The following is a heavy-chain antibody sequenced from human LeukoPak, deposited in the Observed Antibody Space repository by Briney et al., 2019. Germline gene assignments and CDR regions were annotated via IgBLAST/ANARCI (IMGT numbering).Heavy chain of an antibody. CDR3: ARGGYSYGYVYYYYYMDV. Sequence: SETLSLTCTVSNYSISTDYYWGWIRQPPGKGLEWIGTMYHSGSTYYNPSLKSRVTISVDTSKNQFSLKLSSVTAADTAVYYCARGGYSYGYVYYYYYMDVWGKGTTVTISS. D-gene: IGHD5-18*01. V-gene: IGHV4-38-2*02. CDR2: MYHSGST. CDR1: NYSISTDYY. J-gene: IGHJ6*03.